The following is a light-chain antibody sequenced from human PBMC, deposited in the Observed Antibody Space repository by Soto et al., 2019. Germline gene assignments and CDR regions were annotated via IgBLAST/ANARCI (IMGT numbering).Light chain of an antibody. CDR1: QSISSW. Sequence: DIQMTQSPSTLAASVGDPVTITCRASQSISSWLAWYKHKPGKAPKILIYDASNLDSGVPSRLRASGYGNEFTIQISRLQPEEGATDEGQQLNFFQITFFPGTRLEIK. CDR2: DAS. CDR3: QQLNFFQIT. V-gene: IGKV1-5*01. J-gene: IGKJ5*01.